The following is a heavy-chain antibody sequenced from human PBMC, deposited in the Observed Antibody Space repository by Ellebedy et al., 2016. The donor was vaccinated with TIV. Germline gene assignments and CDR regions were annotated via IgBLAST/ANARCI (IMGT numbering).Heavy chain of an antibody. Sequence: ASVKVSCKVSGYTLTDLSMHWVRQAPGKGLEWMGGFDPEDGETIYTQKFQGRVTMTEDTSTDTAYMELSSLRSEDTAVYYCATDVALYGYGGNSGSDYWGQGTLVTVSS. V-gene: IGHV1-24*01. CDR3: ATDVALYGYGGNSGSDY. CDR1: GYTLTDLS. CDR2: FDPEDGET. J-gene: IGHJ4*02. D-gene: IGHD4-23*01.